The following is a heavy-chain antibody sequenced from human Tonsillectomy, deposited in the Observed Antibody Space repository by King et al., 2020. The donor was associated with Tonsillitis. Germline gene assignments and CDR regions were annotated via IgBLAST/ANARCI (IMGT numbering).Heavy chain of an antibody. V-gene: IGHV4-39*01. CDR1: GGSISKRDHY. D-gene: IGHD1-26*01. CDR2: MYYSGAI. Sequence: QLQESGPGVVKPSETLSLTCTVSGGSISKRDHYWAWIRQPPGKGLEWIGYMYYSGAIFYNPSLKSRITISGGTSENRFSLRLSSVTAADTALYFCARYVSGSFDYWGQGALVTVSS. CDR3: ARYVSGSFDY. J-gene: IGHJ4*02.